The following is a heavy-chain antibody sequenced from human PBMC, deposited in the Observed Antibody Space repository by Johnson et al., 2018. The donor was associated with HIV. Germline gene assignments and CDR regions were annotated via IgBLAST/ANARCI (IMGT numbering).Heavy chain of an antibody. J-gene: IGHJ3*02. V-gene: IGHV3-30-3*01. CDR1: GFTFSGSA. CDR2: ISYDGSNK. Sequence: QEKLVESGGGLIQPGGSLRLSCAASGFTFSGSAMHWVRQAPGKGLEWVAVISYDGSNKYYADSVKGRFPISRDNSKNTLYLQMNSLRAEDTAVYYCARQYRNSGSRTGAFDIWGQGTMVTVSS. D-gene: IGHD1-26*01. CDR3: ARQYRNSGSRTGAFDI.